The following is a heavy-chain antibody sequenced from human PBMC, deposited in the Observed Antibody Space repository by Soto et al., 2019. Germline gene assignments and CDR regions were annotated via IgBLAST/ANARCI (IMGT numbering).Heavy chain of an antibody. CDR3: ATTRYYYGSGSYFDF. CDR1: GDRVSSNSAA. CDR2: TYYRSKWYN. J-gene: IGHJ4*02. Sequence: SQNLSLTCAISGDRVSSNSAAWNWIRQSPSRGLEWLGETYYRSKWYNHYAVSVKSRITLRSDTSKNEFSLHLNSVTPEDTGVYFCATTRYYYGSGSYFDFWGQGTPVTVSS. D-gene: IGHD3-10*01. V-gene: IGHV6-1*01.